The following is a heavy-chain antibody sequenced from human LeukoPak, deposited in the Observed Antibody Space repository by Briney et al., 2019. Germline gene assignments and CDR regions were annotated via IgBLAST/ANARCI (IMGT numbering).Heavy chain of an antibody. CDR1: GFTFSTYA. V-gene: IGHV3-23*01. J-gene: IGHJ4*02. D-gene: IGHD3-22*01. Sequence: GGSLRLSCVASGFTFSTYALTWVRQAPGKGLEWFSGISASGGSTDYADSVKGRFTISRDNSRNTLYLQMNSLRAEDTAIYYWAKGPNYYDSSTYIDYWGQGTLVTVSS. CDR3: AKGPNYYDSSTYIDY. CDR2: ISASGGST.